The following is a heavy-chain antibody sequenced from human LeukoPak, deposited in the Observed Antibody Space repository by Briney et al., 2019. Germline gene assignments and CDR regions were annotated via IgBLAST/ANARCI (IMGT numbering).Heavy chain of an antibody. CDR1: GFTFDDYA. V-gene: IGHV3-43D*03. CDR2: ISWDGGST. CDR3: AKAGLWFGELLYYMDV. J-gene: IGHJ6*03. Sequence: SGGSLRLSCAASGFTFDDYAMHWVRQAPGKGLEWVSLISWDGGSTYYADSVKGRFTISRDNSKNSLYLQMNSLRAEDTALYYCAKAGLWFGELLYYMDVWDKGTTVTVSS. D-gene: IGHD3-10*01.